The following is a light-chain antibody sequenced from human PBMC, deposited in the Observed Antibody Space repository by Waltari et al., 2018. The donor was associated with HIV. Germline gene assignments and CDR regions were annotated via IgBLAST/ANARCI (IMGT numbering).Light chain of an antibody. J-gene: IGKJ3*01. Sequence: EIVLTQSPATLSLSPGERATLSCRASQSVSSYLAWYQQKPGQAPRLLIYDASNRVTGIPARFSGSGSGTDLTLTISSLEPEDFAVYYCQQRSNWPPFTFGPGTKVDIK. CDR3: QQRSNWPPFT. CDR1: QSVSSY. CDR2: DAS. V-gene: IGKV3-11*01.